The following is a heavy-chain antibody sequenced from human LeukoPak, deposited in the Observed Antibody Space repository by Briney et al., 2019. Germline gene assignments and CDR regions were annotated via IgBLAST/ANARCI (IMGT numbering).Heavy chain of an antibody. D-gene: IGHD3-10*01. CDR3: ARDGAARGLGSFGD. V-gene: IGHV3-7*03. Sequence: GGSLRLSCAASGFTFSGYWMSWVRQAPGKGLEWVANIKKDGSEKFYVESVKGRFTISRDNARNSLFLQMNSLRVEDTAIYFCARDGAARGLGSFGDWGQGTLVTVSS. CDR2: IKKDGSEK. J-gene: IGHJ4*02. CDR1: GFTFSGYW.